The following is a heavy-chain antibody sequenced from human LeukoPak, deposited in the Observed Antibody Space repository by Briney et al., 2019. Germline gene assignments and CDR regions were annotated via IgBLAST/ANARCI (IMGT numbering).Heavy chain of an antibody. CDR2: IYYSGST. CDR1: GGSISSYY. CDR3: ARDSDYGYVPWFDP. Sequence: SETLSLTCTVSGGSISSYYWSWIRQPPGKGLEWIGYIYYSGSTNYNPSLKSRVTISVDTSKNQFSLKLSSVTAADTAVYYCARDSDYGYVPWFDPWGQGTLVTVPS. D-gene: IGHD4-17*01. V-gene: IGHV4-59*01. J-gene: IGHJ5*02.